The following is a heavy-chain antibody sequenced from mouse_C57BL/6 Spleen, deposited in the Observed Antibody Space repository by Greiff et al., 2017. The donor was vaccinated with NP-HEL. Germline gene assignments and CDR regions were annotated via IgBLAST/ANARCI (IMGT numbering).Heavy chain of an antibody. Sequence: QVQLQQPGAELVKPGASVKVSCKASGYTFTSYWMHWVKQRPGQGLEWIGRIHPSDSDTNYNQKFKGKATLTVAKSSSTAYMQLSSLTSEDSAVYYCAIDGYDWNPWCAYWGQGTLVTVSA. CDR1: GYTFTSYW. CDR2: IHPSDSDT. D-gene: IGHD2-2*01. V-gene: IGHV1-74*01. J-gene: IGHJ3*01. CDR3: AIDGYDWNPWCAY.